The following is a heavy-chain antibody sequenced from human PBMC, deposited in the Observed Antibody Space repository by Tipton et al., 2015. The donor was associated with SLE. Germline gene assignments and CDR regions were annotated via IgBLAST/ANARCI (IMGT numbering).Heavy chain of an antibody. D-gene: IGHD5-12*01. CDR3: ARDQGVATIRGSFDY. CDR2: ISYDGSNK. Sequence: SLRLSCAASGFTFSSYAMHWVRQAPGKGLEWVAVISYDGSNKYYADSAKGRFTISRDNSKNTLYLKMNSLRAEDTAVYYCARDQGVATIRGSFDYWGQGTLVTVTS. CDR1: GFTFSSYA. V-gene: IGHV3-30-3*01. J-gene: IGHJ4*02.